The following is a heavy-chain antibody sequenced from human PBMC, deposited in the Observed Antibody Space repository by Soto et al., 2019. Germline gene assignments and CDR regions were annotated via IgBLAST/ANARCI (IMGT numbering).Heavy chain of an antibody. CDR1: GFTFSSYA. CDR2: ISVSGGST. V-gene: IGHV3-23*01. D-gene: IGHD3-22*01. CDR3: AKAAGSDYYPVDY. J-gene: IGHJ4*02. Sequence: EVQLLESGGGLVQPGGSLRLSCAASGFTFSSYAMSWFRQAPGKGLEWVSSISVSGGSTYYADSVKGRFTISRDNSKSPLFPHMNSLRAEATAVYYCAKAAGSDYYPVDYWGQGTLVTVSS.